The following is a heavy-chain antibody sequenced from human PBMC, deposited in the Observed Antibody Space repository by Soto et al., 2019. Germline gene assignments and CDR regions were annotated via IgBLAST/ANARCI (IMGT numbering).Heavy chain of an antibody. CDR2: MYNTGST. J-gene: IGHJ6*02. V-gene: IGHV4-61*01. Sequence: SETLSLTCTVSGGSISSSYYWSWIRQPPGKGLEWIGYMYNTGSTIYNPSLKSRVTISVDTSKNQFSLKLNSVTAADTAVYYCARDLWGYCGADCYPLDVWGQGTTVTV. CDR3: ARDLWGYCGADCYPLDV. D-gene: IGHD2-21*02. CDR1: GGSISSSYY.